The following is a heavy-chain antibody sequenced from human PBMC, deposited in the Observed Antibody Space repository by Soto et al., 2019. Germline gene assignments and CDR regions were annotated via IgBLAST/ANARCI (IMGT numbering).Heavy chain of an antibody. CDR2: MNPNSGNT. CDR1: GYTFTSYD. J-gene: IGHJ4*02. Sequence: ASVKVSCKASGYTFTSYDINWVRQATGQGLEWMGWMNPNSGNTGYAQKFQGRVTMTRNTSISTAYMELSSLRSEDTAVYYCARVESCSGGSCWAPTFDYWGQGTLVTVSS. V-gene: IGHV1-8*01. CDR3: ARVESCSGGSCWAPTFDY. D-gene: IGHD2-15*01.